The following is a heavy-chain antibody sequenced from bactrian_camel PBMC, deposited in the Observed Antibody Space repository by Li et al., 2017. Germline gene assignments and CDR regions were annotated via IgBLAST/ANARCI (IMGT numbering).Heavy chain of an antibody. V-gene: IGHV3S53*01. D-gene: IGHD4*01. Sequence: HVQLVESGGGSVQAGGSWRLSCLASRSTNRKYCMAWFRQAPGKGREGVATIASDGTTRYADSVVGRFTISKDTAKNILYLQMNSLKLEDTAMYYCALDICDADYSEYATTTGEGTQVTVS. CDR2: IASDGTT. CDR1: RSTNRKYC. J-gene: IGHJ4*01.